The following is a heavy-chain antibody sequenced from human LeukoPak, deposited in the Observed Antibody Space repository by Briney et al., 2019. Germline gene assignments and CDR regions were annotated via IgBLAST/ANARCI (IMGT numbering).Heavy chain of an antibody. CDR1: GGSISSSSYY. Sequence: SETLSLTCTVSGGSISSSSYYWGWIRQPPGKGLEWIRSIYYSGSTYYNPSLKSRVTISVDTSKNQFSLKLSSVTAADTAVYYCARYGNPGTTVIRFDPWGQGTLVTVSS. CDR3: ARYGNPGTTVIRFDP. D-gene: IGHD4-23*01. V-gene: IGHV4-39*01. J-gene: IGHJ5*02. CDR2: IYYSGST.